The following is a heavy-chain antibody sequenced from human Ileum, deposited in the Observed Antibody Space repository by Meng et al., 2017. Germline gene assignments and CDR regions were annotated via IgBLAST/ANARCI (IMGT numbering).Heavy chain of an antibody. D-gene: IGHD3-10*01. CDR3: ARVLLWFGVLLYYFDY. CDR2: INTNTGNP. CDR1: GYTFTSYA. Sequence: ASVKVSCKASGYTFTSYAMNWVRQAPGQGLEWMGWINTNTGNPTYAQGFTGRFVFSLDTTVSTAYLQIISLKAEDTAVYYCARVLLWFGVLLYYFDYWGQGTLVTVSS. V-gene: IGHV7-4-1*02. J-gene: IGHJ4*02.